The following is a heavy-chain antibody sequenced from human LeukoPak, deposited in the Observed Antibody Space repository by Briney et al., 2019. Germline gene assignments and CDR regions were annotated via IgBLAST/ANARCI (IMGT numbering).Heavy chain of an antibody. Sequence: GGSLRLSCAASGFTFSSYSMNWVRQAPGKGLEWVSSISSSSSYIYYADSVKGRFTISRDNTKNSLYLQMNSLRAEDTAVYYCARDIAATVDYWGQGTLVTVSS. D-gene: IGHD6-6*01. CDR2: ISSSSSYI. CDR1: GFTFSSYS. CDR3: ARDIAATVDY. J-gene: IGHJ4*02. V-gene: IGHV3-21*01.